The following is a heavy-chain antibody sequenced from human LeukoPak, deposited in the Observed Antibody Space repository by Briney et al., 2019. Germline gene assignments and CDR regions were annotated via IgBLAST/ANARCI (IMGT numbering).Heavy chain of an antibody. CDR3: ATDYYDRSGDYTFDH. J-gene: IGHJ4*02. V-gene: IGHV3-23*01. D-gene: IGHD3-22*01. Sequence: HPGGSLRLSRAASGFHFQDYALSWVRQPPGKGLEWVEVISGGGATAHYTDSVKCRFTISRDNYKNTVSLQMNSLRAEDTAVYYCATDYYDRSGDYTFDHWGQGTQVTVSS. CDR2: ISGGGATA. CDR1: GFHFQDYA.